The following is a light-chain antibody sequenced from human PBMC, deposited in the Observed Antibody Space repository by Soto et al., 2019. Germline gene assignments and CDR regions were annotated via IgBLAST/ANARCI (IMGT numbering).Light chain of an antibody. Sequence: DIQMTQSPSSLSASIGDRVTITCRASQSISSYLNWYQQKPGIAPKLLIYAASSLQSGVPSRFSGSRSGTDFTLTISSLQPEDFATYYCQQSYSTWTFGQGTKVEIK. V-gene: IGKV1-39*01. J-gene: IGKJ1*01. CDR3: QQSYSTWT. CDR2: AAS. CDR1: QSISSY.